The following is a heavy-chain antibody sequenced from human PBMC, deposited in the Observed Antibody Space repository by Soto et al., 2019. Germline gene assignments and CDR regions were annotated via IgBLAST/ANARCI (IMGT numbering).Heavy chain of an antibody. D-gene: IGHD2-15*01. V-gene: IGHV4-31*03. CDR2: IYYSGST. Sequence: PSETLSLTCTVSGGSISSGGYNRSWIRQHPGKGLEWIGYIYYSGSTYYNPSLKSRVTISVDTSKNQFSLKLSSVTAADTAVYYCARDNGYCSGGSCYDNWFDPWGQGTLVTVSS. CDR1: GGSISSGGYN. J-gene: IGHJ5*02. CDR3: ARDNGYCSGGSCYDNWFDP.